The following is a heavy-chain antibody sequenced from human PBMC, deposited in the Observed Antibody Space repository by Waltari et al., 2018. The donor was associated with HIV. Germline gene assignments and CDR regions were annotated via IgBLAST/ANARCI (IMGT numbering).Heavy chain of an antibody. CDR3: VKSYYYDSSGYSFYYYGMDV. J-gene: IGHJ6*02. V-gene: IGHV3-64D*06. Sequence: EVKLVEYGGGSVQPGWSLRPPCSAPGFTFTSYAMHWGRQAPGKGREYVSAISSNGGSTYYAGSVKGRFTISRDNSKNTLYLQMSSLRAEDTAVYYCVKSYYYDSSGYSFYYYGMDVWGQGTTVTVSS. CDR2: ISSNGGST. D-gene: IGHD3-22*01. CDR1: GFTFTSYA.